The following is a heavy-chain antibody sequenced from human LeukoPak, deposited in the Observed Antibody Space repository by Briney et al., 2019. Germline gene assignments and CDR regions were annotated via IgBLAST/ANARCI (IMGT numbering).Heavy chain of an antibody. V-gene: IGHV4-34*08. Sequence: GSLRLSCAASGFTFSDYYMSWIRQPPGKGLEWIGEINHSGSTNYNPSLKSRVTISVDTSKNQFSLKLSSVTAADTAVYYCAGRIAVAGVAYWGQGTLVTVSS. J-gene: IGHJ4*02. CDR1: GFTFSDYY. CDR3: AGRIAVAGVAY. CDR2: INHSGST. D-gene: IGHD6-19*01.